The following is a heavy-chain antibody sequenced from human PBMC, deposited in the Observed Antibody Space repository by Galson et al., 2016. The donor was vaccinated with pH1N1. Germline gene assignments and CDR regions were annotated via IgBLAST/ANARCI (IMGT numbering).Heavy chain of an antibody. Sequence: SETLSLTCTVSGGSISSANYYWGWIRQPPGKGLEWIASIYYSGSTYYNPSLKSRVTISVDTSKNQFSLRLGSVTAADTAVYYWASVGGTHFGPGSYYDNPFDTWGQGTLVTVSS. V-gene: IGHV4-39*07. CDR2: IYYSGST. CDR1: GGSISSANYY. D-gene: IGHD3-10*01. CDR3: ASVGGTHFGPGSYYDNPFDT. J-gene: IGHJ4*02.